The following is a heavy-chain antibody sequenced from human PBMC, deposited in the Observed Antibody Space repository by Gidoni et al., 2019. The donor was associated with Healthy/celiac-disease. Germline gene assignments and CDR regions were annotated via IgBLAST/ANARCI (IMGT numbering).Heavy chain of an antibody. CDR2: IWYDGINT. V-gene: IGHV3-33*01. Sequence: QVQLVESGGGVGQPGRSLRRSCAASGFTFSSYGMHWVRQAPGKGLEWVAVIWYDGINTYYADSVKGRFTISRDNSKNTLYLQMNSLRAEDTAVYYCARAVAGTVFDFDYWGQGTLVTVSS. J-gene: IGHJ4*02. CDR1: GFTFSSYG. D-gene: IGHD6-19*01. CDR3: ARAVAGTVFDFDY.